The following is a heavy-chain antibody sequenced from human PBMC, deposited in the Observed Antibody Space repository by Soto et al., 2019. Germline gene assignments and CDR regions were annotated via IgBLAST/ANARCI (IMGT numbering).Heavy chain of an antibody. CDR3: VSGRYDSVRLGMDV. D-gene: IGHD3-3*01. CDR1: GFTVRSNY. Sequence: EVQLVESGGGLVQPGGSLRLSCAASGFTVRSNYMTWVRQAPGKGLEWVSLLNSGGSTNYANSVKGRFTISRDISKNTVYLQMNSLRAEGMAVYYCVSGRYDSVRLGMDVWGHGTTVTVSS. J-gene: IGHJ6*02. V-gene: IGHV3-66*01. CDR2: LNSGGST.